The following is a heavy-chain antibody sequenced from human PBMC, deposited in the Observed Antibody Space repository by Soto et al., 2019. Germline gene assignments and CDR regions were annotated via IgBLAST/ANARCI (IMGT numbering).Heavy chain of an antibody. Sequence: GGSLRLSCAASGFTFSSYGMHWVRQAPGKGLEWVAVIWYYGSNKYYADSVKGRFTISRDNSKNTLYLQMNSLRAEDTAVYYCARDYGVWNYRYGMDVWGQGTTVTVSS. D-gene: IGHD2-21*01. CDR2: IWYYGSNK. V-gene: IGHV3-33*01. CDR1: GFTFSSYG. J-gene: IGHJ6*02. CDR3: ARDYGVWNYRYGMDV.